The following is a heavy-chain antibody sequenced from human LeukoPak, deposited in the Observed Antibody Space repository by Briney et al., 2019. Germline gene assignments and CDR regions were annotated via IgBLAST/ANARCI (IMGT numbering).Heavy chain of an antibody. J-gene: IGHJ4*02. D-gene: IGHD7-27*01. CDR1: GGSISSYY. Sequence: PSETLSLTCTVSGGSISSYYWSWIRQPPGKGLEWIGYIYYSGSTNYNPSLKSRVTISVDTSKNQFSLKLSSVTAADTAVYYCARSSNWGYYFDCWGQGTLVTVSS. CDR3: ARSSNWGYYFDC. V-gene: IGHV4-59*01. CDR2: IYYSGST.